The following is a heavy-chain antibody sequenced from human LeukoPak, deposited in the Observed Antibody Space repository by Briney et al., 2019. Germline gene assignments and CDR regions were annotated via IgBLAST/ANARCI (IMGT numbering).Heavy chain of an antibody. Sequence: GGSLRLSCVASGFTFTKCAMSWIRQAPGKGLEWVAIITATGNTAYYADSVKGRFTISRDNSRNTVYMQMDSLRAEDTAIYYCAGDRNSDWYSPLDYWGQGSQVTVSP. CDR1: GFTFTKCA. D-gene: IGHD6-19*01. V-gene: IGHV3-23*01. J-gene: IGHJ4*02. CDR3: AGDRNSDWYSPLDY. CDR2: ITATGNTA.